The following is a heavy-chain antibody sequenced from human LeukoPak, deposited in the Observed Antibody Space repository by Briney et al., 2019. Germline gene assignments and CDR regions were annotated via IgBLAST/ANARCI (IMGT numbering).Heavy chain of an antibody. D-gene: IGHD3-10*01. Sequence: SETLSLTCTVSGGSISSYYWSWIRQPPGKGLEWIGYIYYSGSTNYNPSLKSRVTISVDTSKNQFSLKLSSVTAADTAVYYCARDRTETGEAGFDPWGQGTLVTVSS. V-gene: IGHV4-59*01. J-gene: IGHJ5*02. CDR3: ARDRTETGEAGFDP. CDR1: GGSISSYY. CDR2: IYYSGST.